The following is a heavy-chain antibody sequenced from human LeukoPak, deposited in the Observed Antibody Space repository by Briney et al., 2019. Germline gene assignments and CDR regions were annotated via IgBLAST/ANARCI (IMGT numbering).Heavy chain of an antibody. J-gene: IGHJ4*02. D-gene: IGHD3/OR15-3a*01. CDR3: ARDLDWSYDY. V-gene: IGHV3-53*01. Sequence: SGGSLRLSCAASGFAFSNGWMNWVRQAPGKGLEWVSVICNAGDTYYADSVKGRFTISRDTSKDTLYLHMNSLRAEDTAIYYCARDLDWSYDYWGQGTLVTVSS. CDR1: GFAFSNGW. CDR2: ICNAGDT.